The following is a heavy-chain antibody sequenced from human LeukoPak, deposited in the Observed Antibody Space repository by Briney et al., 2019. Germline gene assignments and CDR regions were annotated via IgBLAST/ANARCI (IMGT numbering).Heavy chain of an antibody. V-gene: IGHV3-23*01. CDR2: IRGSGGST. J-gene: IGHJ3*02. Sequence: GGSLRLCCAASGFIFSNYALMWLRQSPLKVLEWLSAIRGSGGSTFYADSVKGRFTISRDNSKNTLYLQMSGLRAEDTAVYYCARDPNGDYIGAFDMWGRGTLVTVSS. D-gene: IGHD4-17*01. CDR1: GFIFSNYA. CDR3: ARDPNGDYIGAFDM.